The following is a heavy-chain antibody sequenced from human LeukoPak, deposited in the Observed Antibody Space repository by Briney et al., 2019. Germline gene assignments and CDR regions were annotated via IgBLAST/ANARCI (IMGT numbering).Heavy chain of an antibody. CDR3: TSGIESDY. Sequence: GGSLRLSCAASGFTFSSYAMSWVRQASGKGLEWVGRIRSKANSYATAYAASVKGRFTISRDDSKNTAYLQMNSLKTEDTAVYYCTSGIESDYWGQGTLVTVSS. D-gene: IGHD1-26*01. CDR1: GFTFSSYA. V-gene: IGHV3-73*01. J-gene: IGHJ4*02. CDR2: IRSKANSYAT.